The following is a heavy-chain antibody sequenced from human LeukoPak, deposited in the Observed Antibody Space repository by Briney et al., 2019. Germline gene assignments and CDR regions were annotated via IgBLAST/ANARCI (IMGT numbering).Heavy chain of an antibody. CDR3: ARDIYYGDSPD. CDR2: INHSGST. J-gene: IGHJ4*02. CDR1: GGSFSGYY. D-gene: IGHD4-17*01. V-gene: IGHV4-34*01. Sequence: SETLSLTCAVYGGSFSGYYWSWIRQPPAKGLEWIGEINHSGSTNYNPSLKSRVTISVDTFKNQFALKLSSVTAADAAVYYCARDIYYGDSPDWGQGTLVTVSS.